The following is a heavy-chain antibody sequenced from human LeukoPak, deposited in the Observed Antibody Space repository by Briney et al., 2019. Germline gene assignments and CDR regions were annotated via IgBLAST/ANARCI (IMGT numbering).Heavy chain of an antibody. V-gene: IGHV3-23*01. Sequence: GGSLRLSCAASGFTFNSYAMSWVRQAPGKGLEWVSAISGSGGSTYYADSVKGRFTISKDNSKNTLYLQMNSLRAEDTAVYYCAKDAGIDWLLSTYYFDYWGQGTLVTVSS. CDR1: GFTFNSYA. D-gene: IGHD3-9*01. J-gene: IGHJ4*02. CDR2: ISGSGGST. CDR3: AKDAGIDWLLSTYYFDY.